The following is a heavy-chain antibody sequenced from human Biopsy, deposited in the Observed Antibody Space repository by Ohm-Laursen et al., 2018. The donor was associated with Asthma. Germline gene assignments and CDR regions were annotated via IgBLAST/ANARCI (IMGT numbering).Heavy chain of an antibody. CDR2: ISVYNGNT. J-gene: IGHJ6*02. V-gene: IGHV1-18*01. CDR3: ARAVDYSHYYGIDV. D-gene: IGHD3-10*01. CDR1: GYTFNSAG. Sequence: SVKDSCKTSGYTFNSAGITWVRLAPGQGLEWMGWISVYNGNTKVAQKLQDRVTMITDTSTSTAYMELRSLRSDDTAVYFCARAVDYSHYYGIDVWGQGTTVTVS.